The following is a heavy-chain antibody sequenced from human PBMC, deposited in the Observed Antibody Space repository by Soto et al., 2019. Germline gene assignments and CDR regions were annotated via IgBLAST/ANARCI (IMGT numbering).Heavy chain of an antibody. J-gene: IGHJ4*02. CDR1: GGSISSYY. CDR2: IYYSGST. CDR3: ARVSNGSGSYGY. V-gene: IGHV4-59*01. Sequence: SETLSLTCTVSGGSISSYYWSWIRQPPGKGLEWIGYIYYSGSTNYSPSLKSRVTISVDTSKNQFSLKLSSVTAADTAVYYCARVSNGSGSYGYWGQGTLVTVSS. D-gene: IGHD3-10*01.